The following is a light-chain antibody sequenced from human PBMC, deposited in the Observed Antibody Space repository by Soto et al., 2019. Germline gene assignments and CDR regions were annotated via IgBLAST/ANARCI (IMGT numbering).Light chain of an antibody. CDR2: KAS. V-gene: IGKV1-5*03. Sequence: DIQMTQSPSTLSGSVGDRVTITCRASQTISSWLAWYQQKPGKAPKLLIYKASTLKSGVPSRFSGSGSGTEFTLTIRSMQTDDFAHYYCQHYNSHSEAFGQGTKVDI. CDR3: QHYNSHSEA. J-gene: IGKJ1*01. CDR1: QTISSW.